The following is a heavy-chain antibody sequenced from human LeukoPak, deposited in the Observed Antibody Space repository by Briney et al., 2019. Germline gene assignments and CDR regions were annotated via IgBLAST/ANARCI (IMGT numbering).Heavy chain of an antibody. CDR2: ISGSGGST. J-gene: IGHJ4*02. Sequence: GGSLRLSCAASGFTFSSYAMSWVRQAPGKGLEWVSAISGSGGSTYYADSVKGWFTISRDNSKNTLYLQMNSLRAEDTAVYYCAKVFAGYYDSSGYTDYWGQGTLVTISS. D-gene: IGHD3-22*01. V-gene: IGHV3-23*01. CDR1: GFTFSSYA. CDR3: AKVFAGYYDSSGYTDY.